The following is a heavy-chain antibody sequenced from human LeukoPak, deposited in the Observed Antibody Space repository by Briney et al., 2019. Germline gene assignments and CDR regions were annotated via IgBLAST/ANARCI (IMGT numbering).Heavy chain of an antibody. V-gene: IGHV1-2*06. Sequence: GASVKVSCKASGYTFTGYYMHWVRQAPGQGLEWMGRINPNSGGTNYAQKFQGRVTMTRDMSISTAYMELSRLRSDDTAVYYCAGDSSGMYYFDYWGQGTLVTVSS. CDR3: AGDSSGMYYFDY. D-gene: IGHD3-22*01. CDR2: INPNSGGT. J-gene: IGHJ4*02. CDR1: GYTFTGYY.